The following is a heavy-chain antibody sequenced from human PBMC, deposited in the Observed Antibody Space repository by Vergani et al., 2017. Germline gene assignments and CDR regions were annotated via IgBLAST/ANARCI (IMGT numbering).Heavy chain of an antibody. CDR3: ARGYYGSGSYSDYYGMDV. D-gene: IGHD3-10*01. Sequence: QVQLQESGPGLVKPSETLSLTCTVPGGSISSYYWSWIRQPPGKGLEWIGYIYYSGSTNYNPSLKSRVTISVDTSKNQFSLKLSSVTAADTAVYYCARGYYGSGSYSDYYGMDVWGQGTTVTVSS. J-gene: IGHJ6*02. V-gene: IGHV4-59*01. CDR2: IYYSGST. CDR1: GGSISSYY.